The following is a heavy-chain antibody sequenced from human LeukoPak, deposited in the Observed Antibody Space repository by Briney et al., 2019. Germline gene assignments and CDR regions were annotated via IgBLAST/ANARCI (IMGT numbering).Heavy chain of an antibody. V-gene: IGHV3-21*01. D-gene: IGHD6-19*01. CDR3: ARWGLSSGWFNDAFDI. CDR1: AFTFSIDS. Sequence: GRSLRLACAPYAFTFSIDSTNWVRHAPGRGREWVTSINNSSSYIYYADSVEGRFTISRDNAKNSLYLQMNSMRAEDTAVCYCARWGLSSGWFNDAFDIWGQGTMVTVSS. CDR2: INNSSSYI. J-gene: IGHJ3*02.